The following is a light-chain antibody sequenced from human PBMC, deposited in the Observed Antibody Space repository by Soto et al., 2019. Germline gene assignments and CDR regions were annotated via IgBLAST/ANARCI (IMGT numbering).Light chain of an antibody. J-gene: IGLJ1*01. Sequence: QSVLTQPPSMSGAPGQRVSISCTGTSSNIGAGYDIHWYQHVPGTAPTLLIYGNSNRPSGVPDRISGSKSGTSASLAITGLQAEDEADYYCQSYDTSLSGSSIFGTGTKVTVL. V-gene: IGLV1-40*01. CDR2: GNS. CDR3: QSYDTSLSGSSI. CDR1: SSNIGAGYD.